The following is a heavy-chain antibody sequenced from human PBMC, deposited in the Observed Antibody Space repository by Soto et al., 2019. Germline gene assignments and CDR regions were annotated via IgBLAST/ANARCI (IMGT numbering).Heavy chain of an antibody. Sequence: QVQLVESGGGVVKPGRSLRLSCAASGFTFSNYGMHWVRQAPGKGLEWVAVIWYDGSNKYYADSVKGRFTISRDSSKNTLYLQMNSLRAEDTAVYYCARTPKSSPYYFDYWGQGTLVTVSS. J-gene: IGHJ4*02. CDR2: IWYDGSNK. CDR3: ARTPKSSPYYFDY. V-gene: IGHV3-33*01. CDR1: GFTFSNYG.